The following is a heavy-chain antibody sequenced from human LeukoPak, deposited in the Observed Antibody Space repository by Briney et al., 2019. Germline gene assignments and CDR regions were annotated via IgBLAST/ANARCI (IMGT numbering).Heavy chain of an antibody. D-gene: IGHD6-13*01. V-gene: IGHV4-59*01. CDR3: ARAPYSSSWMYFDY. CDR2: IHYSGST. J-gene: IGHJ4*02. Sequence: SETLSLTCTVSGGPISSYYWSRIRQPPGKGLEWIGYIHYSGSTNYNPSLQSRVTISVDTSKNQFSVELSSVTAADTAVYYCARAPYSSSWMYFDYWGQGALVTVSS. CDR1: GGPISSYY.